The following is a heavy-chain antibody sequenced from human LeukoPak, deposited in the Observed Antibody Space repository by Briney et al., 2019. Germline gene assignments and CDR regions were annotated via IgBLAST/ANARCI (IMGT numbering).Heavy chain of an antibody. CDR1: GFTFSSYW. CDR3: ARDPVDYYDSSGSRG. Sequence: GGSLRVSCAASGFTFSSYWMSWVRQAPGKGLEWVANIKQDGSEKYYVDSVKGRFTISRDNAKNSLYLQMNSLRAEDTAGYYCARDPVDYYDSSGSRGWGQGTLVTVSS. J-gene: IGHJ4*02. D-gene: IGHD3-22*01. CDR2: IKQDGSEK. V-gene: IGHV3-7*01.